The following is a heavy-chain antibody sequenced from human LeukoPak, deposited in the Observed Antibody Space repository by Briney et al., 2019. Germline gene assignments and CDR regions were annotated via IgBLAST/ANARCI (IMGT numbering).Heavy chain of an antibody. CDR1: GGSISSYY. J-gene: IGHJ4*02. V-gene: IGHV4-59*01. CDR3: ARGEPRAAAADY. D-gene: IGHD1-14*01. Sequence: MPSETLSLTCTVSGGSISSYYWSWIRQPPGKGLEWIGCIYYSGSTNYNPSLKSRVTISVDTSKNQFSLKLSSVTAADTAVYYCARGEPRAAAADYWGQGTLVTVSS. CDR2: IYYSGST.